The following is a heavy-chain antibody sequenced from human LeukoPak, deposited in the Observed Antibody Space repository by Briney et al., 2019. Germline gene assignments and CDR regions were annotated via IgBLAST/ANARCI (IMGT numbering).Heavy chain of an antibody. Sequence: QPGRSLRLSCAASGFTFSSYGMHWVRQAPGKGLEWVAVISYDGSNKYYADSVKGRFTISSDKSKNTLYLQMNSLRAEDTAVYDCAKDQAPRVVTATDYWGQGTLVTVSS. J-gene: IGHJ4*02. V-gene: IGHV3-30*18. CDR3: AKDQAPRVVTATDY. D-gene: IGHD2-21*02. CDR1: GFTFSSYG. CDR2: ISYDGSNK.